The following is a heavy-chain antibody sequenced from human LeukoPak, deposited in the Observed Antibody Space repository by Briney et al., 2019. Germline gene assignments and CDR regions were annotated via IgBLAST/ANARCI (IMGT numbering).Heavy chain of an antibody. CDR1: GFTFTTYW. CDR2: MNHDGTTT. D-gene: IGHD3-10*01. Sequence: PGGSLRLSCSASGFTFTTYWMIWVRQVPGEGLVYVSHMNHDGTTTNYADSVKGRFTMSRDNDRDTVLLQMDSLRAEDTAVYYCGRDNYGSIDYWGQGILVTVSS. J-gene: IGHJ4*02. V-gene: IGHV3-74*01. CDR3: GRDNYGSIDY.